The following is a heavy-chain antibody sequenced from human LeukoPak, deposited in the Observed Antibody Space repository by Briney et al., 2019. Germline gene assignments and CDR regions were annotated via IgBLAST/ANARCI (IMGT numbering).Heavy chain of an antibody. CDR1: GFTFSSYG. Sequence: TGGSLRLSCAASGFTFSSYGMHWVRQAPGKGLEWVAVISYDGSNKYYADSVKGRFTISRDNSKNTLYLQMNSLRAEDTAVYYCAKMVREFYTISYYFDYWGQGTLVTVSS. CDR3: AKMVREFYTISYYFDY. D-gene: IGHD2-8*01. CDR2: ISYDGSNK. J-gene: IGHJ4*02. V-gene: IGHV3-30*18.